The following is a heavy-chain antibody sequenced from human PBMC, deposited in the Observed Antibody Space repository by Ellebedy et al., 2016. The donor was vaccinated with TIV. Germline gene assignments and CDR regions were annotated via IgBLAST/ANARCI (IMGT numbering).Heavy chain of an antibody. J-gene: IGHJ4*02. CDR1: GYTFTSYY. D-gene: IGHD6-19*01. CDR2: ISAYNGNT. CDR3: ARDRGSGWSYDY. V-gene: IGHV1-18*04. Sequence: ASVKVSCXASGYTFTSYYMHWVRQAPGQGLEWMGWISAYNGNTNYAQKLQGRVTMTTDTSTSTAYMELRSLRSDDTAVYYCARDRGSGWSYDYWGQGTLVTVSS.